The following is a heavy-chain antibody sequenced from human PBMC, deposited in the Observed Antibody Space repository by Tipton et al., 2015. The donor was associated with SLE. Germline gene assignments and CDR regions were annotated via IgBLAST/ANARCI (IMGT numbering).Heavy chain of an antibody. J-gene: IGHJ4*02. D-gene: IGHD4-17*01. CDR1: GGPINNYY. CDR2: ISYSGST. Sequence: TLSLTCTVSGGPINNYYWTWIRQPPGKGLEWIGYISYSGSTNYNPSLKSRLTISVDTSKNQFSLRLNSVTAADTAVYYCARDPNFGDPGTFDYWGQGTLVTVSS. CDR3: ARDPNFGDPGTFDY. V-gene: IGHV4-59*01.